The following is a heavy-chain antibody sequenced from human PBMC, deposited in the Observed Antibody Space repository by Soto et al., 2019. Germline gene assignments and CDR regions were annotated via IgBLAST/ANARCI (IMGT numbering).Heavy chain of an antibody. Sequence: PSETLSLTCTVSGGSISSSSYYWGWIRQPPGKGLEWIGSIYYSGSTYYNPSLKSRVTISVDTSKNQFSLKLSSVTAADTAVYYCARGXDFWSGYYYYYYYGMDVWGQGTTVTVSS. J-gene: IGHJ6*02. V-gene: IGHV4-39*01. CDR1: GGSISSSSYY. D-gene: IGHD3-3*01. CDR3: ARGXDFWSGYYYYYYYGMDV. CDR2: IYYSGST.